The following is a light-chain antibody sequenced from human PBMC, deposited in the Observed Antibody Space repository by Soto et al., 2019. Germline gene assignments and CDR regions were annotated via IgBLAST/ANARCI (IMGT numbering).Light chain of an antibody. V-gene: IGLV2-14*01. CDR1: SSDVGGYNY. J-gene: IGLJ1*01. CDR2: DVS. Sequence: QSVLTQPASVSGSPGQSITISCTGTSSDVGGYNYVSWYQPHPGKAPKLMIYDVSNRPSGVSNRFSGSKSGNTASLTISGLQAEDEADYYCSSYTSSSTDVFGTGTKVTVL. CDR3: SSYTSSSTDV.